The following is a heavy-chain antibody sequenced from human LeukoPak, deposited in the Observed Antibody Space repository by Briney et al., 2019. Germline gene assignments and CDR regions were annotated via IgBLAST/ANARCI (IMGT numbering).Heavy chain of an antibody. CDR1: GFTFSSYA. V-gene: IGHV3-23*01. J-gene: IGHJ6*02. CDR3: ARDDIVVVPAATDYYYYYYGMDV. CDR2: ISGSGGST. D-gene: IGHD2-2*01. Sequence: GGSLRLSCAASGFTFSSYAMSWVRQAPGKGLEWVSAISGSGGSTYYADSVKGRFTISRDNSKNTLYLQMNSLKAEDTAVYYCARDDIVVVPAATDYYYYYYGMDVWGQGTTVTVSS.